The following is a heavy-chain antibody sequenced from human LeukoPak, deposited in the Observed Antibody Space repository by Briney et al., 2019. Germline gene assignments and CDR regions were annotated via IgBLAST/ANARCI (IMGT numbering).Heavy chain of an antibody. V-gene: IGHV4-4*02. J-gene: IGHJ4*02. Sequence: PSWTLSLTCAVSGGSISSSNWWSWVRQPPGQGLEWIGEIYHSGSTNYNPSLKSRVTISADKSKNQFSLKLSSVTAADTAVYYCARDRFHSGYDYGLDYWGQGTLVTVSS. CDR3: ARDRFHSGYDYGLDY. CDR2: IYHSGST. D-gene: IGHD5-12*01. CDR1: GGSISSSNW.